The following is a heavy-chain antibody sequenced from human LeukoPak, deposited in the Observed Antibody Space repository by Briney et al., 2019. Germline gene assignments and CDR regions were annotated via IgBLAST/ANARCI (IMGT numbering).Heavy chain of an antibody. CDR2: IYYSGNT. Sequence: SETLSLTCTVSGGSISSYYWSWIRQSPGKELEWIGYIYYSGNTNYNPSLKSRVTISVDTSKNQFFLKLSSVTAADTAVYYCARKSGTYYYMDVWGRGTTVTVSS. J-gene: IGHJ6*03. CDR3: ARKSGTYYYMDV. CDR1: GGSISSYY. D-gene: IGHD1-14*01. V-gene: IGHV4-59*01.